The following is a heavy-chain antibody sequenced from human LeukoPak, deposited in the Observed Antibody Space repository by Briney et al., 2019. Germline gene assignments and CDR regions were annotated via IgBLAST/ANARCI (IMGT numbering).Heavy chain of an antibody. CDR3: AIDQPGGTPNRHYYYGMDV. CDR2: IIPILGIA. CDR1: GGTFSSYA. D-gene: IGHD1-14*01. V-gene: IGHV1-69*04. J-gene: IGHJ6*02. Sequence: SVKVSCKASGGTFSSYAISWVRQTPGQGLEWMGRIIPILGIANYAQKFQGRVTITADKSTSTAYMELSSLRSEDTAVYYCAIDQPGGTPNRHYYYGMDVWGQGTTVTVSS.